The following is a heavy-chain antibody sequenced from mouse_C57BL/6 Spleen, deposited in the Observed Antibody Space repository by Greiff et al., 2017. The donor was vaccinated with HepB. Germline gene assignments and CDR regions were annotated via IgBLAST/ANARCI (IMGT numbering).Heavy chain of an antibody. CDR3: ARRKGYAMDS. CDR2: IWGGGST. J-gene: IGHJ4*01. V-gene: IGHV2-2*01. Sequence: VQLVESGPGLLQPSQSLSITCTASGFSLTSYGVHWVCQSPGKGLEWLGVIWGGGSTDYNAAFKSRLSISKDNSKSQVFFKMNSLQADDTAIYYCARRKGYAMDSWGQGTSGTVAS. CDR1: GFSLTSYG.